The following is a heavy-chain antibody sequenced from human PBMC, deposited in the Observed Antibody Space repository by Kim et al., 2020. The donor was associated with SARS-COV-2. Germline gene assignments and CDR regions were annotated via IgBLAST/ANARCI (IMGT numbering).Heavy chain of an antibody. J-gene: IGHJ3*02. CDR3: AIDRRAPVTYHDAFDI. CDR2: IYYSGST. D-gene: IGHD4-17*01. CDR1: GGSISSSSYY. V-gene: IGHV4-39*07. Sequence: SETLSLTCTVSGGSISSSSYYWGWIRHPPGKGLEWIGSIYYSGSTYYNPSLKSRVTISVDTSKNQFSLKLSSVTAADTEVYYCAIDRRAPVTYHDAFDIWGQGTMVTVSS.